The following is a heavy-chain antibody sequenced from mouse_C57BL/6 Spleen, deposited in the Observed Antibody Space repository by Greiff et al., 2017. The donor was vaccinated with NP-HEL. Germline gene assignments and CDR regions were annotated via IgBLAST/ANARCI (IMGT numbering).Heavy chain of an antibody. CDR2: IYPSDSET. D-gene: IGHD1-1*01. CDR3: ARPRNYGSSLDAMDY. J-gene: IGHJ4*01. Sequence: QVQLQQPGAELVRPGSSVKLSCKASGYTFTSYWMDWVKQRPGQGLEWIGNIYPSDSETHYNQKFKDKATLTVDKSSSTAYMQLSSLTSEDSAVYYCARPRNYGSSLDAMDYWGQGTSVTVSS. CDR1: GYTFTSYW. V-gene: IGHV1-61*01.